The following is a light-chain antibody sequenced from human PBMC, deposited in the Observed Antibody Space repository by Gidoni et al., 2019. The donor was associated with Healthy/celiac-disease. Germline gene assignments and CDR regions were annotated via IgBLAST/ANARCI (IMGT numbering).Light chain of an antibody. V-gene: IGKV3-11*01. Sequence: PAPLLLSPGERATPPCRAIRVVGSYLSWYQQKPGQAPRLLIYEASNRATGFPASSRGSGLGTDFTLTTSSRDPEDLAFFYGQQRSNWPSTFGQGTKVEIK. CDR3: QQRSNWPST. CDR2: EAS. CDR1: RVVGSY. J-gene: IGKJ1*01.